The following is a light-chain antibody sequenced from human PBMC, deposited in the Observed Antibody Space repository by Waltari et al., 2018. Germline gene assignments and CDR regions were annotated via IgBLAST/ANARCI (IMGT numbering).Light chain of an antibody. V-gene: IGLV2-8*01. J-gene: IGLJ2*01. Sequence: QSALTQPPSASGSPGQSVTISCTGTSGDIGAYNSVNWYRQHPGKVPKLMIYDVNRRPSGVPDRFSGSKSGNTASLTVSGLQPEDEAVYACNSFAGSDTVVFGGGTTLTVL. CDR2: DVN. CDR3: NSFAGSDTVV. CDR1: SGDIGAYNS.